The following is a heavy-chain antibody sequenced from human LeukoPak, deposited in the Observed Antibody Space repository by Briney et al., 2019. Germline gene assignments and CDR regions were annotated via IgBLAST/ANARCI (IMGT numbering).Heavy chain of an antibody. CDR3: ARSRDYGSGTDY. V-gene: IGHV1-69*04. CDR1: GGTFSSYA. D-gene: IGHD3-10*01. CDR2: IIPIFGIA. Sequence: GSSVKVSCKASGGTFSSYATSWVRQAPGQGLEWMGRIIPIFGIANYAQKFQGRVTITADKSTSTAYMELSSLRSEDTAVYYCARSRDYGSGTDYWGQGTLVTVSS. J-gene: IGHJ4*02.